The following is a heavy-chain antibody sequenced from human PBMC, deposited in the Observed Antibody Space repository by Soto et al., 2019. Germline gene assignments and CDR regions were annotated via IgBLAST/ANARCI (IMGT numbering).Heavy chain of an antibody. CDR1: GFTFSSYS. Sequence: GGSLRLSCTASGFTFSSYSLIWVRQAPGKGLEWVSSISSSLRDIFYADSVKGRFTISRDNAKNSLYMEMNSLRVEDTAVYLCARTGVDNFDVWGQGTMVTVSS. CDR3: ARTGVDNFDV. V-gene: IGHV3-21*06. D-gene: IGHD1-1*01. CDR2: ISSSLRDI. J-gene: IGHJ3*01.